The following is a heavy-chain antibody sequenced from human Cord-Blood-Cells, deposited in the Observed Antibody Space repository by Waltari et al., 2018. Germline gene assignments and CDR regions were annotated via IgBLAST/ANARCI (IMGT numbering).Heavy chain of an antibody. D-gene: IGHD6-13*01. J-gene: IGHJ4*02. CDR1: GGSISSYD. CDR3: ARVYYSSSWYYFDY. Sequence: QVQLQESGPGLVKPSETLSLTCTVSGGSISSYDWSWIRQPAGKGLEWIGRIYTSGSTNYNPSLKSRVTMSVDTSKNQFSLKLSSVTAADTAVYYCARVYYSSSWYYFDYWGQGTLVTVSS. CDR2: IYTSGST. V-gene: IGHV4-4*07.